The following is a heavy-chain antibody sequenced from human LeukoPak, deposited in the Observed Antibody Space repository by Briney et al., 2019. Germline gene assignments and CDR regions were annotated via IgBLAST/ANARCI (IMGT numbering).Heavy chain of an antibody. D-gene: IGHD5-24*01. CDR2: ISWNSGSI. Sequence: GGSLRLSCAASGFTFDDYAMHWVRQAPGKGLEWVSGISWNSGSIGYADSVKGRFTISRDNAKNSLYLQMNSLRAEDMALYYCAKGSTPFRYGPFDYWGQGTLVTVSS. V-gene: IGHV3-9*03. CDR1: GFTFDDYA. CDR3: AKGSTPFRYGPFDY. J-gene: IGHJ4*02.